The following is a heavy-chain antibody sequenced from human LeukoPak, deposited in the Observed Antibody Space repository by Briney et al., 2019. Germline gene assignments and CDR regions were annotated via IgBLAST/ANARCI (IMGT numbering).Heavy chain of an antibody. CDR2: INPNSGGT. D-gene: IGHD1-26*01. V-gene: IGHV1-2*02. Sequence: ASVKVSCKASGYTFIDYYMHWVRQAPGQGLEWMGWINPNSGGTNSAQKFQGRVTMTRDTSISTAYMELSRLRSDDTAVYYCACSGSLGNYYYMDVWGKGTTVTVSS. CDR1: GYTFIDYY. J-gene: IGHJ6*03. CDR3: ACSGSLGNYYYMDV.